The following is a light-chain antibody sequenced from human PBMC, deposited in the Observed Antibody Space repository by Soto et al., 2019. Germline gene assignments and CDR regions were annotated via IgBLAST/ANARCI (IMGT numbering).Light chain of an antibody. CDR1: QSVGSN. CDR3: QQYNNWPPDRT. CDR2: GAS. V-gene: IGKV3-15*01. J-gene: IGKJ1*01. Sequence: EIVVTQSPATLSVSPGERATLSCRASQSVGSNLAWYQQRPGQAPRLLIYGASTRATGVPARFSGSGSGTEFTLTISSLQSEEFGIYFCQQYNNWPPDRTFGQGTKVEIK.